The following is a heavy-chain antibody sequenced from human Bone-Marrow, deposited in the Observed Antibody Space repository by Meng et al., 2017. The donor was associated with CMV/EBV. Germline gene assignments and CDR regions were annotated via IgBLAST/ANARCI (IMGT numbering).Heavy chain of an antibody. D-gene: IGHD2/OR15-2a*01. V-gene: IGHV4-34*01. Sequence: TLSLACGVCGGSFGGYYWNWLRKPPGKGLGWNGGINHSGSTNFNPSLKSRVTISVDTSKNQFSLKLSSVTAADTAVYYCARGFQDYWGQGTLVTVSS. J-gene: IGHJ4*02. CDR2: INHSGST. CDR3: ARGFQDY. CDR1: GGSFGGYY.